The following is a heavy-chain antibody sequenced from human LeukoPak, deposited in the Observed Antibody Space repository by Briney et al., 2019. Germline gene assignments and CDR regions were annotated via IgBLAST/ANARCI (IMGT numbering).Heavy chain of an antibody. D-gene: IGHD5-18*01. CDR2: IYNSGTT. CDR3: ARTAGWSYGFDY. Sequence: ASETLSLTCTVSGGSISSSSYYWGWIRQPPGKGLEWIGYIYNSGTTYYNPSLESRVTISGDTSKNQFSLKLNSVTAADTAVYYCARTAGWSYGFDYWGQGTLVTVSS. J-gene: IGHJ4*02. CDR1: GGSISSSSYY. V-gene: IGHV4-31*03.